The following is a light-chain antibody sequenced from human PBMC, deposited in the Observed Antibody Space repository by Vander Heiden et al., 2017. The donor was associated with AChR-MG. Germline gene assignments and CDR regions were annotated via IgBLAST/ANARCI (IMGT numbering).Light chain of an antibody. CDR3: QLRSNWPPGGSFT. V-gene: IGKV3-11*01. Sequence: ILLRQSPATMILSPGKGATLSCRASQSAGSYLARYQQIPGQAPRLLIYPASTRANCLPARYSGSGSGTDFTLTISSLQPKDFAVYYCQLRSNWPPGGSFTFGPGIKVDIK. J-gene: IGKJ3*01. CDR2: PAS. CDR1: QSAGSY.